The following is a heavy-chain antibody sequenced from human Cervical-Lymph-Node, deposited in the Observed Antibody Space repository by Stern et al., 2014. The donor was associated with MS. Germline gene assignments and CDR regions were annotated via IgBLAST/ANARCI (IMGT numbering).Heavy chain of an antibody. J-gene: IGHJ3*01. CDR2: INPKSGAT. V-gene: IGHV1-2*06. D-gene: IGHD3-3*01. CDR3: ARGPKFGAFDV. Sequence: VQLLESGTEVKKPGASVRVSCKTSGYTFVAYFLYWVRQAPGQGPDWMARINPKSGATDYAEKFQGRVTLTKDTSLNTTYMEVSRLTSDDTAMYYCARGPKFGAFDVWGQGTIVSVSA. CDR1: GYTFVAYF.